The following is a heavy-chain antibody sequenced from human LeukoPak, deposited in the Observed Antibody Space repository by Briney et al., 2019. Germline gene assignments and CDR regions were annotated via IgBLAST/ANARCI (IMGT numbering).Heavy chain of an antibody. CDR1: GGSISSYY. D-gene: IGHD4-17*01. Sequence: PSETLSLTCTVSGGSISSYYWSWIRQPPGKGLEWIGEINHSGSTNYNPSLKSRVTISVDTSKNQFSLKLSSVTAADTAVYYCARADYGDKRSAFDIWGQGTMVTVSS. CDR3: ARADYGDKRSAFDI. V-gene: IGHV4-34*01. CDR2: INHSGST. J-gene: IGHJ3*02.